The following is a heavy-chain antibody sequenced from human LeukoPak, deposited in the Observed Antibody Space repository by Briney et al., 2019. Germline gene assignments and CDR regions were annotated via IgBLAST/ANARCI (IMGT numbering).Heavy chain of an antibody. D-gene: IGHD4-11*01. CDR2: INPSGGST. CDR3: AREATTVNNWFDP. J-gene: IGHJ5*02. CDR1: GYTFTSYY. Sequence: ASVKVSCKASGYTFTSYYMHWVRQAPGQGLEWMGIINPSGGSTSYAQKFQGRVTMTRDMSTSTVYMELSSLSSEDTAVYYCAREATTVNNWFDPWGQGTLVTVSS. V-gene: IGHV1-46*01.